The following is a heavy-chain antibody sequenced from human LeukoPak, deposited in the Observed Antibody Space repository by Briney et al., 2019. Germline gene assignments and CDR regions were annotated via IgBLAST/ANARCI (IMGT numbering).Heavy chain of an antibody. Sequence: GGSLRLSCAASGFTVSSYYMSWVRQAPGKGLEWVSVIYSGGSTYYADSVKGRFTISRDNSKNTLYLQMNSLRAEDTAVYYCARDRARGTLVTHHYGMDVWGQGTTVTVSS. CDR1: GFTVSSYY. CDR3: ARDRARGTLVTHHYGMDV. CDR2: IYSGGST. J-gene: IGHJ6*02. D-gene: IGHD3-9*01. V-gene: IGHV3-53*01.